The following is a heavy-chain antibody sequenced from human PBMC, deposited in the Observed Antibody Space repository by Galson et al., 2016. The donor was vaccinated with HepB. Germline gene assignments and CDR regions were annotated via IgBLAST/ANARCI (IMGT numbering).Heavy chain of an antibody. J-gene: IGHJ3*02. CDR2: ISGRNGNT. CDR1: NYTFSSYG. V-gene: IGHV1-18*01. D-gene: IGHD2-8*01. CDR3: ERPGGGHCTSGVCLGAIDI. Sequence: SVKVSCKASNYTFSSYGLSWVRQAPGQGLEWMGWISGRNGNTNYAQKFQGRVTMTTDTSTSTAYMELRSLISDDTAVYYCERPGGGHCTSGVCLGAIDIWGQVKMVTVSS.